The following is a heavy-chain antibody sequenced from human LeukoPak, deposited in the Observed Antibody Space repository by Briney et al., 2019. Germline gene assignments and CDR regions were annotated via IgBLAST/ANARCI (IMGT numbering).Heavy chain of an antibody. CDR1: GFTFSAAW. CDR3: VADLPGTNSPYFDY. J-gene: IGHJ4*02. Sequence: GGSLRLSCAASGFTFSAAWMNWVRQAPGKGLEGGGRIKSKSNGGTTDFAGPVRDRFTISRDDSKNTLNLQMDSLRTEDTAVYYCVADLPGTNSPYFDYWGQGTLVTVSS. CDR2: IKSKSNGGTT. D-gene: IGHD4/OR15-4a*01. V-gene: IGHV3-15*01.